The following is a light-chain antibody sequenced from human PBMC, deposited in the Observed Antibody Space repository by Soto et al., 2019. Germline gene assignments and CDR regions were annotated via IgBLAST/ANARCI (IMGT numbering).Light chain of an antibody. CDR1: PSLVHSDGNTY. CDR3: MQGTHWPYS. Sequence: DVVMTQSPLSLPVTLGQPASISCRSGPSLVHSDGNTYLHWFQQRPGQSPRRLIYKVSNRDSGVPDRFSGSGSGTDFTLMISRVEAEDVGVYYCMQGTHWPYSLGQGTKLEIK. CDR2: KVS. J-gene: IGKJ2*03. V-gene: IGKV2-30*02.